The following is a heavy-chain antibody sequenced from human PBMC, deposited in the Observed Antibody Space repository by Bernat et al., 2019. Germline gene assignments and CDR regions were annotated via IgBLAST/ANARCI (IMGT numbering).Heavy chain of an antibody. V-gene: IGHV3-33*06. CDR1: GFTFSSYG. J-gene: IGHJ6*02. CDR2: IWYDGSNK. CDR3: AKGGRGGGGYYYYSYGMDV. Sequence: QVQLVESGGGVVQPGRSLRLSCAASGFTFSSYGMHWVRQAPGKGLEWVAVIWYDGSNKYYADSVKGRFTISRDNSKNTQYLQMNSLRGEDTAVNDVAKGGRGGGGYYYYSYGMDVWGQGTTVTVSS. D-gene: IGHD1-26*01.